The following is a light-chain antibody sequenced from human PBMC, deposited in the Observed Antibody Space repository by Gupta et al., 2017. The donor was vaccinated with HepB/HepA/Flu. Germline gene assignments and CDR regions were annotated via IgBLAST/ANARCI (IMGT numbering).Light chain of an antibody. CDR2: GAS. CDR1: QSVSIY. J-gene: IGKJ1*01. CDR3: QQYSDWPPWT. Sequence: EIVMTHSPATLSVSPGERATLSCRASQSVSIYLAWYQQKPVQAPRLLIYGASTRAAGIPARFSGSGSGTDFTLTISTLQSEDFAVYYCQQYSDWPPWTFGQGTKLEMK. V-gene: IGKV3-15*01.